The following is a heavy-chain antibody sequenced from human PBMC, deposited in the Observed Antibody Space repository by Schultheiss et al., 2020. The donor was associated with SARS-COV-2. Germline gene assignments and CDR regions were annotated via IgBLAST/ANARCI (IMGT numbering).Heavy chain of an antibody. CDR2: INPNSGGT. V-gene: IGHV1-2*02. CDR3: ARYDSSSVYYYYGMDV. D-gene: IGHD3-22*01. Sequence: ASVKVSCKASGYTFTGYYMHWVRQAPGQGLEWMGWINPNSGGTNYAQKFQGRVTMTRDTSISTAYMELSSLRSEDTAVYYCARYDSSSVYYYYGMDVWGQGTTVTVSS. CDR1: GYTFTGYY. J-gene: IGHJ6*02.